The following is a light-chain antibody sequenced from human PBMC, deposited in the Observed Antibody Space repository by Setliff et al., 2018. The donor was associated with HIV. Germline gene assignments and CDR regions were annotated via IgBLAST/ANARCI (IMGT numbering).Light chain of an antibody. CDR2: DVN. CDR3: CSYSGTDTYI. V-gene: IGLV2-11*01. J-gene: IGLJ1*01. Sequence: QSVLTQPRSVSGSPGQSVTVSCTGSSTDVGGYRYVSWYQQHPGKAPKLIIFDVNRRPSGVPDRFSGSKSGDTASLTISGLQSEDEADYYCCSYSGTDTYIFGTGTK. CDR1: STDVGGYRY.